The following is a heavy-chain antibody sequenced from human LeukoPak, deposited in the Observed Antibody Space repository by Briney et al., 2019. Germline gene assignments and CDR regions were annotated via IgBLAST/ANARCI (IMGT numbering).Heavy chain of an antibody. J-gene: IGHJ4*02. CDR2: IYSDGST. D-gene: IGHD6-19*01. Sequence: GGSLRLSCAVSGFIVNTYYMSWVRQAPGKGLEWVSIIYSDGSTYYADSVKGRFTISRDTSKNTLFLQMNSLRAEDTAVYYCARVRGSIAVAGINYFDYWGQGTLVTVSS. V-gene: IGHV3-53*01. CDR1: GFIVNTYY. CDR3: ARVRGSIAVAGINYFDY.